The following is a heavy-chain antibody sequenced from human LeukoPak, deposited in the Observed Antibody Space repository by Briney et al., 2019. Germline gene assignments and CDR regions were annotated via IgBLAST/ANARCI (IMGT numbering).Heavy chain of an antibody. CDR3: ARDKLVGATTGKDY. CDR1: GYTFTDYY. Sequence: ASVTVSCKASGYTFTDYYMHWVRQAPGQGREWMGWINPNSGGTNYAQKFQGRGTMTRDTSISTAYMELSRLRSDDTAVYYCARDKLVGATTGKDYWGQGTLVTVSS. J-gene: IGHJ4*02. CDR2: INPNSGGT. V-gene: IGHV1-2*02. D-gene: IGHD1-26*01.